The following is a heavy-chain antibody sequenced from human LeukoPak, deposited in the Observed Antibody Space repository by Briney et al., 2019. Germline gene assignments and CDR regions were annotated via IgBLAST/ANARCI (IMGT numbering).Heavy chain of an antibody. J-gene: IGHJ4*02. CDR2: IYYSGST. CDR3: ARGRRPRRITMRDFVY. CDR1: GGSISSGDYY. Sequence: SETLSLTCTVSGGSISSGDYYWSWIRQPPGKGLEWIGCIYYSGSTYYNPSLKSRVTISVDTSKNQFSLKLSSVTAADTAVYYCARGRRPRRITMRDFVYWGEGTLVTVSS. V-gene: IGHV4-30-4*08. D-gene: IGHD3-22*01.